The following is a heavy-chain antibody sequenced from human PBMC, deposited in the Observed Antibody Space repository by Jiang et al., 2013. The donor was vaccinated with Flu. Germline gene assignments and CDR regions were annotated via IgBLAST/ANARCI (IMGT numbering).Heavy chain of an antibody. Sequence: APGKGLEWVSSISSSSSYIYYADSVKGRFTISRDNAKNSLYLQMNSLRAEDTAVYYCARDGGDGYNDLSLDYWGQGTLVTVSS. CDR3: ARDGGDGYNDLSLDY. CDR2: ISSSSSYI. J-gene: IGHJ4*02. D-gene: IGHD5-24*01. V-gene: IGHV3-21*01.